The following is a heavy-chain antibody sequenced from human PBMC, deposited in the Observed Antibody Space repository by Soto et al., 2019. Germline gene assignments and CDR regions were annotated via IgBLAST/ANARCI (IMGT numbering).Heavy chain of an antibody. J-gene: IGHJ4*02. V-gene: IGHV3-30*18. D-gene: IGHD5-18*01. CDR1: GFTFGTYG. Sequence: PGGSLRLSCAASGFTFGTYGMHWVRQAPGKGLEWVAVISYDGSNKYYPDSVKGRFTISRDNSKNTLYLQMNSLRAEDTAVYYCAKDPSTAILPAILHPAPDYWGQGTLVTVS. CDR2: ISYDGSNK. CDR3: AKDPSTAILPAILHPAPDY.